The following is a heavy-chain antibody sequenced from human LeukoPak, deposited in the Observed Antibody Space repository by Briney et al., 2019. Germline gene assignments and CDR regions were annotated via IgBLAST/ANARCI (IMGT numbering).Heavy chain of an antibody. CDR3: AALARDY. J-gene: IGHJ4*02. CDR1: GFIVSSNY. V-gene: IGHV3-53*01. D-gene: IGHD3-3*02. Sequence: GGSLRLSCAASGFIVSSNYMTWVRQAPGKGLEWVSVIHYDGSTYYAESVKGRFTISRDNSKNTLYLQMNSLRVEDTAVYYCAALARDYWGQGILVTVSS. CDR2: IHYDGST.